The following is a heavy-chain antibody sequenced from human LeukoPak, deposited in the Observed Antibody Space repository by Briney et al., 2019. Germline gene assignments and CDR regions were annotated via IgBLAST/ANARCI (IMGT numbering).Heavy chain of an antibody. CDR3: ASGTVGNYALDY. D-gene: IGHD1-7*01. J-gene: IGHJ4*02. CDR1: GLTFSRYN. CDR2: IGTSSNNI. V-gene: IGHV3-21*01. Sequence: TGGTLTLSCSASGLTFSRYNMNWVGQAPGKGLEWVLSIGTSSNNIYYTDSVKGRFTISKDNAKNSLYLQVDSLRVEDTAVYFCASGTVGNYALDYWGQGTLVTVSS.